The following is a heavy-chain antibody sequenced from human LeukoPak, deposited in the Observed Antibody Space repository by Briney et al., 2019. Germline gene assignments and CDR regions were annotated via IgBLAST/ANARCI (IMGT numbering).Heavy chain of an antibody. CDR3: AKDRYCSGGSCNYDALDC. D-gene: IGHD2-15*01. V-gene: IGHV3-30*18. CDR1: GFTFSTYG. Sequence: GGSLRLSCAASGFTFSTYGMHWVRQAPGKGLEWASLISYDGSSIYYADSVKGRFTISRDNSKNTLYLQMNSLRAEDTAVYYCAKDRYCSGGSCNYDALDCWGQGTLVAVSS. J-gene: IGHJ4*02. CDR2: ISYDGSSI.